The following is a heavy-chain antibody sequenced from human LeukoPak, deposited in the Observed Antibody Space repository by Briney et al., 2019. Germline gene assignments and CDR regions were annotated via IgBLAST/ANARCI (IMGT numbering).Heavy chain of an antibody. CDR1: GGSFSGYY. V-gene: IGHV4-34*01. CDR2: INHSGST. Sequence: NPSETLSLTCAVYGGSFSGYYWSWIRQPPGKGLEWIGEINHSGSTNYNPSLKSRVTISVDTSKNQFSLKLSSVTAADTAVYYCAREANYYGSGSYFEGTFDYWGQGSLVTVSS. CDR3: AREANYYGSGSYFEGTFDY. J-gene: IGHJ4*02. D-gene: IGHD3-10*01.